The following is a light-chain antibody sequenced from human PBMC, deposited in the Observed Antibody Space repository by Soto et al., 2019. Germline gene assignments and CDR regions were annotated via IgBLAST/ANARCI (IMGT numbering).Light chain of an antibody. J-gene: IGKJ1*01. V-gene: IGKV3-20*01. Sequence: EIVLTQSPGTLSLSPGERATLSCRASQSVSNNYLAWYQQKPGQAPRLLIYGASNRATGIPDRFSGSGSGTDFTITISRLEPEDFAVYYCQQYNDWPRTFGQGTKVDIK. CDR2: GAS. CDR3: QQYNDWPRT. CDR1: QSVSNNY.